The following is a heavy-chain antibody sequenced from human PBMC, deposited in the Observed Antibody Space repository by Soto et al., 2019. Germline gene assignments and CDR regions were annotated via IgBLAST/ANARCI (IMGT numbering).Heavy chain of an antibody. CDR3: ARDQDYGSGGFYDGVGYYYLYV. V-gene: IGHV4-59*01. J-gene: IGHJ6*03. CDR2: IYYSGST. Sequence: SETLSLTCTVSGASISSYYWSWIRQPPGKGLEWIGYIYYSGSTNYNPSLKSRVTISLDTSKNQFSLKLTSVTAADTAVYYCARDQDYGSGGFYDGVGYYYLYVWGKGTTVTVSS. CDR1: GASISSYY. D-gene: IGHD3-10*01.